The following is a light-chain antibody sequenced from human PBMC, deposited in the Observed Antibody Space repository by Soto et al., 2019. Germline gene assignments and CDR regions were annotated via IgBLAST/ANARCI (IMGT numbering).Light chain of an antibody. CDR3: QQYYNWPRT. V-gene: IGKV3-11*01. J-gene: IGKJ1*01. CDR1: QSISSY. CDR2: DAS. Sequence: EIVLTQSPATLSLSPGERATLSCRASQSISSYLAWYQQKLGQAPRLLIYDASNRATGVPARFSGSGSGTDFTLTISSLEPEDFAVYYCQQYYNWPRTFGQGTKVDIK.